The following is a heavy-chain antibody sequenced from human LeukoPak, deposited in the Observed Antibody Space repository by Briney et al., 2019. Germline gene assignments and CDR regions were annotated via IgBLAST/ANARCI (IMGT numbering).Heavy chain of an antibody. D-gene: IGHD6-19*01. Sequence: SQTLSLTCTVSGGSISSYYWSWIRQPPGKGLEWIGYIYYSGSTNYNPSLKSRVTISVDTSKNQFSLKLSSVTAADTAVYYCAREVAGMGYFDYRGQGTLVTVSS. CDR3: AREVAGMGYFDY. V-gene: IGHV4-59*01. J-gene: IGHJ4*02. CDR2: IYYSGST. CDR1: GGSISSYY.